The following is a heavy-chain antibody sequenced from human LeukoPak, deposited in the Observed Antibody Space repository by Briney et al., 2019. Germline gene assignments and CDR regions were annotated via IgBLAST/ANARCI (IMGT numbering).Heavy chain of an antibody. V-gene: IGHV1-2*02. CDR2: INPNSGGT. Sequence: ASVTVSCKASGYTFTGYYMHWVRRAPEQGLEWMGWINPNSGGTNYAQKFQGRVTMTRDTSISTAYMELNSLRSDDSAVYFCSRASTIAAPGALPNDFWGQGTLVTVSS. CDR3: SRASTIAAPGALPNDF. CDR1: GYTFTGYY. D-gene: IGHD6-13*01. J-gene: IGHJ4*02.